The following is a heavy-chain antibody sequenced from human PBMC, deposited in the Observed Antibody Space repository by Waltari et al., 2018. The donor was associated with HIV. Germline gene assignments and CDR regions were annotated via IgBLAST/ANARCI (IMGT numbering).Heavy chain of an antibody. CDR1: VGSISSFY. J-gene: IGHJ4*02. V-gene: IGHV4-59*01. CDR3: AGSLHQLIFPLLFAH. Sequence: QVQLQESGPGLVKPSETLSLTCTVSVGSISSFYWSWIRQPPGKGLEWIGYIYYSGSTNYNPSLKSRVTVSVDTSKNQVSLRLSSVSAADTAVYYCAGSLHQLIFPLLFAHWGQGTLVTVS. D-gene: IGHD2-2*01. CDR2: IYYSGST.